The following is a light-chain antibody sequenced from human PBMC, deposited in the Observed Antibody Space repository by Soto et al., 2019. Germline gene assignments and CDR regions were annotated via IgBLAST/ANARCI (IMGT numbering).Light chain of an antibody. CDR2: DAS. CDR1: QSVSSR. J-gene: IGKJ5*01. CDR3: QQRSNWPIT. Sequence: EMVLTQSPATLSLSPGERATLSCRASQSVSSRLGWYQQKPGQAPRLLIYDASNRATGIPARFSGRGSGTDFTLTISSLDPEDSAVYYCQQRSNWPITFGQGTRLEIK. V-gene: IGKV3-11*01.